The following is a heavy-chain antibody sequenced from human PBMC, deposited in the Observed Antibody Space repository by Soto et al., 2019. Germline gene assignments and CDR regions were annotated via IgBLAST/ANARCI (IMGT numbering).Heavy chain of an antibody. CDR1: GGSVSSGSYY. CDR2: IYYSGST. D-gene: IGHD2-2*01. J-gene: IGHJ6*02. Sequence: QVQLQESGPGLVKPSETLSLTCTVSGGSVSSGSYYWNWIRQPPGKGLEWIGYIYYSGSTNYNPSLKSRVTIPVDTSKNQFSLKLSSVTAADTAVYYCARAPPYCISTSCYGYYYGMDVWGQGTTVTVSS. V-gene: IGHV4-61*01. CDR3: ARAPPYCISTSCYGYYYGMDV.